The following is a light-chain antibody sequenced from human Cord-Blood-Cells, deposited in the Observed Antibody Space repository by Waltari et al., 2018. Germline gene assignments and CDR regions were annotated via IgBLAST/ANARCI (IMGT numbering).Light chain of an antibody. CDR3: QQYGSSPWT. J-gene: IGKJ1*01. V-gene: IGKV3-20*01. CDR1: QSVSSSY. Sequence: EIVLTQSPGTLSLSPGERATLSCRASQSVSSSYLAWYQQKPGQAPRLLISGATSRATGIPDRFSGSGSGTDFTLTISRLEPEDFAVYYCQQYGSSPWTFGQGTKVEIK. CDR2: GAT.